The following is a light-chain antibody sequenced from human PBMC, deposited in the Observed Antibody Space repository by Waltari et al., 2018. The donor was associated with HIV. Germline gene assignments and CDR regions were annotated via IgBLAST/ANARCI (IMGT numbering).Light chain of an antibody. CDR1: QGVRNA. J-gene: IGKJ2*01. V-gene: IGKV1-13*02. Sequence: AIQLTQSPSSLSASIGDRVTITCRASQGVRNALAWYQQKPGRPPKLLIYDASTLESGVPSRFSGSLSGTDFNLIISNLQPEDSATYYCQQFRSYPRTFGQGATLEIK. CDR2: DAS. CDR3: QQFRSYPRT.